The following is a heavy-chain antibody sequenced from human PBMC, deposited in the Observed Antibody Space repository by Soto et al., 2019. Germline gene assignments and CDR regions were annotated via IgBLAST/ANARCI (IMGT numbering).Heavy chain of an antibody. CDR2: ISPYSGNT. Sequence: QVQLVQSGDEVRKPGSSVKVSCKASGYIFVNYGIAWVRQAPGQGLEWMGWISPYSGNTHYASKVQGRLTMTTDTXTSTXYXDLGXXTSADTAVYYCAMXDNYVTPTPQDVWGQGTTVTVSS. D-gene: IGHD3-16*01. J-gene: IGHJ6*02. V-gene: IGHV1-18*01. CDR3: AMXDNYVTPTPQDV. CDR1: GYIFVNYG.